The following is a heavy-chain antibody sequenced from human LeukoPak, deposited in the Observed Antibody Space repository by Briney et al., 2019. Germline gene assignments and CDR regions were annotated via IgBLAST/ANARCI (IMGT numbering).Heavy chain of an antibody. Sequence: WASVTVSFKASGGTFNSYAISWVRQAPGQGLELLGGIIPIFGTANYAQKFQGRVTITADESTSTAYMELSSLRSEDTAVYYCASQNPAAVAFDIWGQGTMVTVSS. CDR1: GGTFNSYA. CDR2: IIPIFGTA. J-gene: IGHJ3*02. D-gene: IGHD2-15*01. CDR3: ASQNPAAVAFDI. V-gene: IGHV1-69*01.